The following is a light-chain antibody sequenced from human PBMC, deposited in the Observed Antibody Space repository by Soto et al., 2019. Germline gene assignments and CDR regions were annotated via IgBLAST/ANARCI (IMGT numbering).Light chain of an antibody. CDR1: NIGSKT. V-gene: IGLV3-21*02. J-gene: IGLJ1*01. Sequence: YELTQPPSVSVAPGQTATITCRGNNIGSKTVHWYQQNPGQAPVLVVFDDSDRLSGIPERFSGSNSGNTATLTISRVEAGDEADYYCQVWDNSPDHRYVFGTGTKVTVL. CDR3: QVWDNSPDHRYV. CDR2: DDS.